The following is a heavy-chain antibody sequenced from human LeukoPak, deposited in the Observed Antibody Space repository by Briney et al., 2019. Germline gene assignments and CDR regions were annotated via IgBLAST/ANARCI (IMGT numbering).Heavy chain of an antibody. CDR1: GFTFSISG. CDR2: IKFDSTSK. V-gene: IGHV3-30*02. D-gene: IGHD4/OR15-4a*01. J-gene: IGHJ4*02. Sequence: GGSLRFSCEAPGFTFSISGMHWVRQAPGKGLKWMSFIKFDSTSKNYAESVKGRFTVSRDNSKNTVHLQIDDLRPDDTAVHYCTKALYDYGRDYFDHWGQGTLVIVPS. CDR3: TKALYDYGRDYFDH.